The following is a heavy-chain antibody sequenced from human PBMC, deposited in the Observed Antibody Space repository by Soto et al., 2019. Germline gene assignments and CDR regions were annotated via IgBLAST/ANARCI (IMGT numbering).Heavy chain of an antibody. CDR2: IYYSGST. V-gene: IGHV4-59*08. Sequence: SETLSLTCTVSGGSISSYYWSWIRQPPGKGLEWIGYIYYSGSTNYNPSLKSRVTISVDTSKNQFSLKLSSVTAADTAMYYCARHLIVVVPADNWFDPWGQGTLVTVSS. J-gene: IGHJ5*02. CDR3: ARHLIVVVPADNWFDP. CDR1: GGSISSYY. D-gene: IGHD2-2*01.